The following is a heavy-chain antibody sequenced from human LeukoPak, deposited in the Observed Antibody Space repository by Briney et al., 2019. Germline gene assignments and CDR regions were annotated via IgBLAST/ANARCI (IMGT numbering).Heavy chain of an antibody. CDR2: IYPGESDT. CDR3: ARRDGYCSSTSCYADYYYGMDV. D-gene: IGHD2-2*01. CDR1: GYSFTSYW. J-gene: IGHJ6*02. V-gene: IGHV5-51*01. Sequence: GESLKISCQGSGYSFTSYWIGWVRQMPGKGLEWMGIIYPGESDTTYSPSFKGQVTISAEKSISTAYLQSSSLKASDTAMYYCARRDGYCSSTSCYADYYYGMDVWGQGTTVTVSS.